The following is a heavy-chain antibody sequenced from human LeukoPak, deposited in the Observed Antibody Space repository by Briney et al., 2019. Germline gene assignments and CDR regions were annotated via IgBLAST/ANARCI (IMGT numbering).Heavy chain of an antibody. CDR2: ISENGEST. V-gene: IGHV3-23*01. CDR3: AKDPPMVRGVIFY. D-gene: IGHD3-10*01. Sequence: GGSLRLSCAASGSTFNTYAMSWVRQAPGKGLEWVSSISENGESTYYADSVKGRFTISRDNSRNTLYLQMNSLRAEDTAVYYCAKDPPMVRGVIFYWGQGTLVTVSS. CDR1: GSTFNTYA. J-gene: IGHJ4*02.